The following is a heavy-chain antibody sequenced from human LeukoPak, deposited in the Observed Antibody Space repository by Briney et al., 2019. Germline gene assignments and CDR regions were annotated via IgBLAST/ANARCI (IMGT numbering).Heavy chain of an antibody. CDR1: GFTFSSYA. D-gene: IGHD3-3*01. CDR3: ARGSDYDFWSGYYGLGY. CDR2: ISSSSSYI. V-gene: IGHV3-21*01. Sequence: GGSLRLSCAASGFTFSSYAMHWVRQAPGKGLEWVSSISSSSSYIYYADSVKGRFTISRDNAKNSLYLQMNSLRAEDTAVYYCARGSDYDFWSGYYGLGYWGQGTLVTVSS. J-gene: IGHJ4*02.